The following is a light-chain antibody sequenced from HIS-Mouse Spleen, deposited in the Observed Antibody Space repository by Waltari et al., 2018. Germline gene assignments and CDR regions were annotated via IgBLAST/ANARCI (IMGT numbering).Light chain of an antibody. J-gene: IGKJ1*01. Sequence: DIQMTQSPSTLSASVGDRVNITCRASQSISSWLAWYEQKPGKAPKLLSYMASSLESGVTPSLSRSGSGTEFTLTISSLQPYDCATYYCQQYNSYSRTFGQGTKVEIK. CDR2: MAS. CDR1: QSISSW. CDR3: QQYNSYSRT. V-gene: IGKV1-5*03.